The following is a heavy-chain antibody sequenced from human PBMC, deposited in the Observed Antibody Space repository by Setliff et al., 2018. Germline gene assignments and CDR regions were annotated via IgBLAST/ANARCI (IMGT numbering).Heavy chain of an antibody. CDR1: GYTFANYG. CDR3: ARGRSTYFIDV. Sequence: ASVKVSCKASGYTFANYGLHWVRQAPGQRLEWMGWINAGNGDTKFSQKFQDTITMTANTSASTAYMERSSLRSEDTAVYSCARGRSTYFIDVWGKGTTVTVSS. V-gene: IGHV1-3*01. CDR2: INAGNGDT. J-gene: IGHJ6*03.